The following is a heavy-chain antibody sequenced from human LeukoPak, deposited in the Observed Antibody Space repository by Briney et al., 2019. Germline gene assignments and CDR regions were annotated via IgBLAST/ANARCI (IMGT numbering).Heavy chain of an antibody. V-gene: IGHV1-18*01. CDR1: GYTFNTYG. CDR3: ARVGDSSGWNTYNWFDP. D-gene: IGHD6-19*01. Sequence: ASVKVSCKASGYTFNTYGITWVRQAPGQGLEWMGWISGYNGKTKYAQKLQDRVTMTTDTSTSTAYMELRSLRSDDTAVYYCARVGDSSGWNTYNWFDPWGQGTLVTVSS. J-gene: IGHJ5*02. CDR2: ISGYNGKT.